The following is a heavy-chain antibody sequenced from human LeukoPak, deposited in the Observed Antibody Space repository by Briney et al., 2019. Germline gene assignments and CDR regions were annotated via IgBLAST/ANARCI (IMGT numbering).Heavy chain of an antibody. V-gene: IGHV3-64*04. J-gene: IGHJ4*02. CDR3: ARDSESHYFDY. CDR2: VTSNGGST. Sequence: GGSLRLSCSASGFIFSSFAMHWVRQAPGKGLEYVSTVTSNGGSTYYADSVKGRFTISRDNAKNTLYLQMNSLRAEDTAVYYCARDSESHYFDYWGQGTLVTVSS. CDR1: GFIFSSFA.